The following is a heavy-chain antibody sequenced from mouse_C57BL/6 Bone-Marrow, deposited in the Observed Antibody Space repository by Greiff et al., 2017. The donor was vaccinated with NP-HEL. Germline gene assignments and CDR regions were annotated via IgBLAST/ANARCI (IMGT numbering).Heavy chain of an antibody. CDR3: ARRVMVTTYFDY. Sequence: VQLKQSGGDLVKPGGSLKLSCAASGFTFSSYGMSWVRQTPDKRLEWVATISSGGSYTYYPDSVKGRFTISRDNAKNTLYLQMSSLKSEDTAMYYWARRVMVTTYFDYWGQGTTLTVSS. CDR1: GFTFSSYG. V-gene: IGHV5-6*01. CDR2: ISSGGSYT. D-gene: IGHD2-2*01. J-gene: IGHJ2*01.